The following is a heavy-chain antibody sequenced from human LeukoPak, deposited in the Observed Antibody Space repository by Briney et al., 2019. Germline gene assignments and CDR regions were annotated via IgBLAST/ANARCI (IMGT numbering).Heavy chain of an antibody. V-gene: IGHV3-23*01. D-gene: IGHD2-21*01. CDR3: AKAPVTTCRGAYCYPFDY. Sequence: GGSLRFSCAASGFTLSSYAMSWVRQAPGKGLEWVSAISDSGNTYHADSVKGRFTISRDSSKNTLFLQMNRLRPEDAAVYYCAKAPVTTCRGAYCYPFDYWGQGTLVTVSS. CDR1: GFTLSSYA. CDR2: ISDSGNT. J-gene: IGHJ4*02.